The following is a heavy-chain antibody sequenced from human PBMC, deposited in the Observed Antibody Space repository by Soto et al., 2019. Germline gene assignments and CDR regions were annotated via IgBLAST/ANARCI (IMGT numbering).Heavy chain of an antibody. CDR3: ARDLYSSSWFFPALDY. J-gene: IGHJ4*02. Sequence: LRLSCAASGFTFSSYAMHWVRQAPGKGLEWVAVISYDGSNKYYADSVKGRFAISRDNSKNTLYLQMNSLRAEDTAVYYCARDLYSSSWFFPALDYWGQGTLVTVSS. D-gene: IGHD6-13*01. CDR1: GFTFSSYA. V-gene: IGHV3-30*09. CDR2: ISYDGSNK.